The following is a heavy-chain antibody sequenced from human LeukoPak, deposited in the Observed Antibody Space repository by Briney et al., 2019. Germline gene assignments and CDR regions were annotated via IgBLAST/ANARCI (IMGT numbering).Heavy chain of an antibody. D-gene: IGHD5-18*01. CDR1: GGSISSGSYY. CDR3: AREGRYSYELDV. V-gene: IGHV4-61*02. J-gene: IGHJ6*04. CDR2: IYTSGST. Sequence: SETLSLTCTVSGGSISSGSYYWSWIRQPAGKGLEWIGRIYTSGSTNYNPSLKSRVTISVDTSKNQFSLKLSSVTAADTAVYYCAREGRYSYELDVRGKGTTVTVSS.